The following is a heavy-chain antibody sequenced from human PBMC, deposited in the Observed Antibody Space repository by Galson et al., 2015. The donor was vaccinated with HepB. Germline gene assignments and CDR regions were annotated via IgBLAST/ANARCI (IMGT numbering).Heavy chain of an antibody. CDR1: GYTFTNYG. CDR2: ISAYNGNT. J-gene: IGHJ4*02. D-gene: IGHD6-19*01. V-gene: IGHV1-18*04. CDR3: ARDKGTVAGYTGF. Sequence: SVKVSCKASGYTFTNYGISWVRQAPGQGLEWMGWISAYNGNTEYAQNLQGRVTMTTDTSTSAAYMELRSLRSDDTAVYYCARDKGTVAGYTGFWGQGTLVTFSS.